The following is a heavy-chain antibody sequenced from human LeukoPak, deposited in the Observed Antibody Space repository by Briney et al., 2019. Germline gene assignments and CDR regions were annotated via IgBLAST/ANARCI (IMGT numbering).Heavy chain of an antibody. D-gene: IGHD2-15*01. Sequence: PGGSLRLSCAASGFTFSSYAMSWVRQAPGKGLEWISAINHRGSSTYYTDSVKGRFTISRDNSKNTLYLQMNSLRAEDTAVYHCAKNKDYCSSSTCYCQNGMDVWGQGTTVAVSS. J-gene: IGHJ6*02. V-gene: IGHV3-23*01. CDR1: GFTFSSYA. CDR3: AKNKDYCSSSTCYCQNGMDV. CDR2: INHRGSST.